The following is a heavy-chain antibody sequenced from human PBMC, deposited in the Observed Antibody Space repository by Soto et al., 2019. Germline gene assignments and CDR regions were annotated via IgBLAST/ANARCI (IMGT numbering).Heavy chain of an antibody. V-gene: IGHV3-74*01. CDR3: AKDLTWNQADY. J-gene: IGHJ4*02. CDR1: GFTFSSYW. Sequence: GGSLRLSCAASGFTFSSYWMHWVRQAPGQGLVWVSHINSDGNWTNYADSVKGRFTISRDNAKNTLYLQMNSLRAEDTAVYYCAKDLTWNQADYWGQGALVTVSS. D-gene: IGHD1-1*01. CDR2: INSDGNWT.